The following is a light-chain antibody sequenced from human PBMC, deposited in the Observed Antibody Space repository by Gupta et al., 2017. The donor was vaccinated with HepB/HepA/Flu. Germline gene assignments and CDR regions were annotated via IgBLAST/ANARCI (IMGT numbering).Light chain of an antibody. Sequence: EIVMTQSPATLSVSPGERATLSCRASQSISSNLAWYQQKPGQAPRLLIYGPSTRATGIPARFSGSASGTEFTLTISSLQSEDFAVYYCQQDDNWPLTFGGGTKVEIK. CDR3: QQDDNWPLT. J-gene: IGKJ4*01. CDR1: QSISSN. V-gene: IGKV3-15*01. CDR2: GPS.